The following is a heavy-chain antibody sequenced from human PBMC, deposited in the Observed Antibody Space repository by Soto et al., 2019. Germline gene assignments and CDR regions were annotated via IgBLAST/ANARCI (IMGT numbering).Heavy chain of an antibody. Sequence: TLSLTCTVSGDSISSYYWSWILQPAGKGLEWIGRIYSSGSTNYNPSLKSRVSMSVDTSKNQFSLKLSSVTAADTAVYYCARDSQKVGTTRLYFGLWGRGTLVTVSS. D-gene: IGHD1-26*01. J-gene: IGHJ2*01. CDR1: GDSISSYY. V-gene: IGHV4-4*07. CDR2: IYSSGST. CDR3: ARDSQKVGTTRLYFGL.